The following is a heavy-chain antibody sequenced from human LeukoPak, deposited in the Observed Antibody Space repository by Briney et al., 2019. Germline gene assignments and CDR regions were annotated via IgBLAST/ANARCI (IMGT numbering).Heavy chain of an antibody. J-gene: IGHJ4*01. CDR3: SFSLNY. Sequence: GGSLRLSCAASGFTFSDYYMSWIRQAPGKGLEWASYISSTGSTMFYADSVKGRFTTSRDNAKNLLYLQMNSLRPEDTAVYYCSFSLNYWGQGTLVTVSS. CDR2: ISSTGSTM. CDR1: GFTFSDYY. V-gene: IGHV3-11*04.